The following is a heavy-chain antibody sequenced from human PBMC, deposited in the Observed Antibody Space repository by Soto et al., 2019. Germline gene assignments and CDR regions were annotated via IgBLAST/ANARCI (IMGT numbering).Heavy chain of an antibody. CDR1: GGSISSGGYY. Sequence: QVQLQESGPGLVKPSQTLSLTCTVSGGSISSGGYYWSWIRQHPGKGLEWIGYIYYSGSTYYNPSLQSRVTISVDTSKNQFSLKLSSVTAADTAVYYCARDRGYSSSWGFDPWGQGTLVTVSS. CDR3: ARDRGYSSSWGFDP. V-gene: IGHV4-31*03. CDR2: IYYSGST. J-gene: IGHJ5*02. D-gene: IGHD6-13*01.